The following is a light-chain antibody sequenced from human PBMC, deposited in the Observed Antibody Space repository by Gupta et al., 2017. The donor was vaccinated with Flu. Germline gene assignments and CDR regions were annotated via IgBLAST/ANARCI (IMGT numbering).Light chain of an antibody. V-gene: IGLV1-44*01. J-gene: IGLJ3*02. Sequence: QSVLTQPPSASGTPGQRVTIPCSGSSSNIGSNIVSWYQQLPGTAPKLLIYTNNRRPSGVPDRFSGSKSGTSASLAISGLQSEDEADYYCAAWDDSLNGVFGGGTKLTVL. CDR1: SSNIGSNI. CDR3: AAWDDSLNGV. CDR2: TNN.